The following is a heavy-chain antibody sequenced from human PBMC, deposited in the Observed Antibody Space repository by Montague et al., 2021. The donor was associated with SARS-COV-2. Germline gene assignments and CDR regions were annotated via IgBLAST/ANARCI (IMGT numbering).Heavy chain of an antibody. CDR3: ARLESIRGVIIRGAFHI. CDR1: GGSISSSSHY. V-gene: IGHV4-39*01. D-gene: IGHD3-10*01. J-gene: IGHJ3*02. Sequence: SETLSLTCTVSGGSISSSSHYWGWLRQPPGRGLQWIGTIYYSGSAYYNPSLKSRVTISVDTSKDQFSLKLNSVTATDTAVYYCARLESIRGVIIRGAFHIWGQGTKVTVSS. CDR2: IYYSGSA.